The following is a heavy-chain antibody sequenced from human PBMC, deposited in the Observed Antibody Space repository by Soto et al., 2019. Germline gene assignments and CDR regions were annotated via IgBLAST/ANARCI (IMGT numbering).Heavy chain of an antibody. D-gene: IGHD3-22*01. CDR1: GFTFSSYA. CDR2: ISGSGGST. V-gene: IGHV3-23*01. CDR3: AKDFSSGYTPSEYFQH. Sequence: GSLRLSCAASGFTFSSYAMSWVRQAPGKGLEWVSAISGSGGSTYYADSVKGRFTISRDNSKNTLYLQMNSLRAEDTAVYYCAKDFSSGYTPSEYFQHWGQGTLVTVSS. J-gene: IGHJ1*01.